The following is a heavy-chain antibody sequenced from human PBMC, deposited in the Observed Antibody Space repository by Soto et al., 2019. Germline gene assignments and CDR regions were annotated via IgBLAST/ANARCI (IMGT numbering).Heavy chain of an antibody. CDR1: GFTVSSTY. D-gene: IGHD3-22*01. Sequence: EVQLVESGGGLVQPGGSLRLSCAASGFTVSSTYMSWVRQAPGKGLEWVSVIYSGGGTYYADSVRARFTISRDNSKNTLYLQMNSLRAEDTAVYYCASQIGSHYYDSSGGYWGQGTLVTVSS. CDR2: IYSGGGT. CDR3: ASQIGSHYYDSSGGY. V-gene: IGHV3-66*04. J-gene: IGHJ4*02.